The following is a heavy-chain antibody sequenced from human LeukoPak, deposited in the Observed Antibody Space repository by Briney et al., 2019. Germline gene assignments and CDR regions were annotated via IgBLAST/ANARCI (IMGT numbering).Heavy chain of an antibody. D-gene: IGHD3-22*01. Sequence: PGGPLRLSCAASGFTFSGYAMSWVRQAPGKGLEWVSAISGSGGSTYYADSVKGRFTISRDNSKNTLYLQMNSLRAEDTAVYYCAKGPRITMIVVVITTLLSAFDIWAQGTMVTVSS. V-gene: IGHV3-23*01. CDR3: AKGPRITMIVVVITTLLSAFDI. J-gene: IGHJ3*02. CDR1: GFTFSGYA. CDR2: ISGSGGST.